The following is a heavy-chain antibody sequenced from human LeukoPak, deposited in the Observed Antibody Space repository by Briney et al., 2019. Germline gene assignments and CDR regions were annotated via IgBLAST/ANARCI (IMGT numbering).Heavy chain of an antibody. CDR3: ARRYSGSYGLYSHHSMDV. D-gene: IGHD1-26*01. CDR2: INHSGTT. Sequence: SETLSLTCAVYGGSFSGYYWSWIRQPPGKGLEWIGEINHSGTTNYNSSLKSRVTVSVDTSKNQFSLKLSSVTAADKAVYYCARRYSGSYGLYSHHSMDVWGKGTTVTISS. J-gene: IGHJ6*03. V-gene: IGHV4-34*01. CDR1: GGSFSGYY.